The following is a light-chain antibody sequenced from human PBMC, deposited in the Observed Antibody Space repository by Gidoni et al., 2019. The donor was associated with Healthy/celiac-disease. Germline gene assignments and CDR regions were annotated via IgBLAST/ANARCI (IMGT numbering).Light chain of an antibody. J-gene: IGKJ4*01. Sequence: EIVLTQSPAILSLSPGERATLSCRASQSVSSYLAWYQQKPGQAPRLLIYDASNRATGIPARFSGSGSGTDFTLTISSLEPEDFAVYYCQQRSNFTFGGGTKVEIK. CDR2: DAS. V-gene: IGKV3-11*01. CDR3: QQRSNFT. CDR1: QSVSSY.